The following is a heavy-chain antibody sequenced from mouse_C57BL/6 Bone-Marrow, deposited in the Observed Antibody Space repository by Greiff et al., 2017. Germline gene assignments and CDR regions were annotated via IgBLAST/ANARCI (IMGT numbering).Heavy chain of an antibody. CDR2: ISSGSSTI. Sequence: VQLQQSGGGLVKPGGSLKLSCAASGFTFSDYGMHWVRQAPEKGLEWVAYISSGSSTIYYADTVKGRFTISRDNAKNTLFLQMTSLRSEDTAMYYCARDWLLRNYAMDYWGQGTSVTVS. V-gene: IGHV5-17*01. J-gene: IGHJ4*01. CDR3: ARDWLLRNYAMDY. CDR1: GFTFSDYG. D-gene: IGHD2-3*01.